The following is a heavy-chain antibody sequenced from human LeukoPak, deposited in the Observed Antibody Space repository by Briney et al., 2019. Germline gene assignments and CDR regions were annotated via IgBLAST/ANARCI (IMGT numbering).Heavy chain of an antibody. CDR3: ARGTYDILTGYQNWFDP. V-gene: IGHV4-34*01. Sequence: SETLSLTCAVYGGSFSGYYWSWIRQPPGKGLEWIGEINHSGSTNYNPSLKSRVTISVDTSKNQFSLKLSSVTAADTAVYYCARGTYDILTGYQNWFDPRGQGTLVTVSS. CDR1: GGSFSGYY. J-gene: IGHJ5*02. D-gene: IGHD3-9*01. CDR2: INHSGST.